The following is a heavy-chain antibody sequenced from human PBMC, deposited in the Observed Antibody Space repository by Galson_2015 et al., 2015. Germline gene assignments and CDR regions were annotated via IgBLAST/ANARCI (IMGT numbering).Heavy chain of an antibody. CDR1: GFTFSSYE. J-gene: IGHJ3*02. CDR3: AFGYTGLYDAFDI. Sequence: SLRLSCAASGFTFSSYEMNWVRQAPGKGLEWVSYISSSGSTIYYADSVKGRFTISRDNAKNSLYLQMNSLRAEDTAVYYCAFGYTGLYDAFDIWGQGTMVTVSS. D-gene: IGHD1-1*01. V-gene: IGHV3-48*03. CDR2: ISSSGSTI.